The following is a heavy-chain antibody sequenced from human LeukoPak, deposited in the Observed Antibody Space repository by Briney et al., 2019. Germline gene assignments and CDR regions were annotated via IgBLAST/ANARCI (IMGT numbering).Heavy chain of an antibody. V-gene: IGHV3-53*01. CDR2: IRTDDST. J-gene: IGHJ1*01. CDR3: AREASGSYFHN. Sequence: PGGSLRLSCAASGFIVGNSYMSWVRQAPGKGLEWISLIRTDDSTYYADSVKGRFTISRDTSRSTLYLQMNILRAEDTALYYCAREASGSYFHNWGQGTLVTVSS. CDR1: GFIVGNSY. D-gene: IGHD1-26*01.